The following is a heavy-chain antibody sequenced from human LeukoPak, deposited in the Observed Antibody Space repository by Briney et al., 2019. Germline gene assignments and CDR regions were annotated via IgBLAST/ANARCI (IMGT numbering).Heavy chain of an antibody. Sequence: NPSETLSLTCTVSGGSISSSSYYWGWIRQPPGKGLEWIGSIYYSGSTYYNPSLKSRVTISVDTSKNQFSLKLSSVTAADTAVYYCARASGYYDSSGYYEYYSDYWGQGTLVTVSS. V-gene: IGHV4-39*01. J-gene: IGHJ4*02. D-gene: IGHD3-22*01. CDR1: GGSISSSSYY. CDR3: ARASGYYDSSGYYEYYSDY. CDR2: IYYSGST.